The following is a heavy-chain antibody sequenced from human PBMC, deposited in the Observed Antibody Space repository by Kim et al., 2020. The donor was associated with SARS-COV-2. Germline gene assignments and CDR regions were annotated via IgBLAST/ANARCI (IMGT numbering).Heavy chain of an antibody. J-gene: IGHJ4*02. CDR1: GFIFDTYA. CDR2: ISSNGADP. CDR3: AREGRHCSGTACYLFDY. D-gene: IGHD2-2*01. V-gene: IGHV3-64*02. Sequence: GSLRLSCAASGFIFDTYAMHWVRQTPGKGLEYVAAISSNGADPYYADSVKGRFTISRDNSRNTMYLRMGSLRAEDMGVYYCAREGRHCSGTACYLFDYWGQGTLVTVSS.